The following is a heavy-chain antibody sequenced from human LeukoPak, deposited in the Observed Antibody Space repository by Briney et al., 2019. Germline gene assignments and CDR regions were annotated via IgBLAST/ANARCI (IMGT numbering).Heavy chain of an antibody. Sequence: GGSLRLSCAASGFTFTDYAMSWVRQAPGKGLEWVSGISSNGRTTYYADSVTGRFTISRDNSKKTLYLQVSSLRADDTAVYYCAKQWGAGSVWYSDYWGQGTLVTVSS. CDR3: AKQWGAGSVWYSDY. CDR1: GFTFTDYA. V-gene: IGHV3-23*01. CDR2: ISSNGRTT. D-gene: IGHD6-19*01. J-gene: IGHJ4*02.